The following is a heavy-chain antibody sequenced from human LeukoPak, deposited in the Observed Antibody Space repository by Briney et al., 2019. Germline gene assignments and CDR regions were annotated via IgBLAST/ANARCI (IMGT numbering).Heavy chain of an antibody. J-gene: IGHJ4*02. V-gene: IGHV4-34*01. CDR3: AREVGRGHTFGSNY. Sequence: SETLSLTCAVYGGSFSGYYWSWIRQPPGKGLEWIGEINHSGSTNYNPSLKSRVTISVDTSKNQFSLKLSSVTAADTAVYYCAREVGRGHTFGSNYWGQGTLVTVSS. CDR1: GGSFSGYY. D-gene: IGHD5-18*01. CDR2: INHSGST.